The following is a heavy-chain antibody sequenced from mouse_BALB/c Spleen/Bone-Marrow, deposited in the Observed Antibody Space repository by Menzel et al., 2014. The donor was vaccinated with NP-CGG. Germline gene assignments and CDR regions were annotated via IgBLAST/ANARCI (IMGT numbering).Heavy chain of an antibody. D-gene: IGHD2-4*01. J-gene: IGHJ3*01. V-gene: IGHV1-20*02. CDR1: GYSFTGYF. CDR2: INPYNGDT. Sequence: VQLKESGPELVKPGASVKISCKASGYSFTGYFMNWVMQSHGKSLEWIGRINPYNGDTFYNQKFKGKATLTVDKSSNTAHMELRSLASEDSAVYYCARIYDYDRGAWFAYWGQGTLVTVPA. CDR3: ARIYDYDRGAWFAY.